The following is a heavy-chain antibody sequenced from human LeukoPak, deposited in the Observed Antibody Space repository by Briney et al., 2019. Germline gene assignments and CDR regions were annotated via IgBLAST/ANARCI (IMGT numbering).Heavy chain of an antibody. V-gene: IGHV4-31*03. Sequence: SETLSLTCTVSGGSISSGGYYWSWIRQHPGKGLEWIGYIYYSGSTYYNPSLKSRVTISVDTSKNQFSLKLSSVTAADTAVYYCARVRNWNYVYWFDPWGQGTLVTVSS. CDR1: GGSISSGGYY. D-gene: IGHD1-7*01. J-gene: IGHJ5*01. CDR3: ARVRNWNYVYWFDP. CDR2: IYYSGST.